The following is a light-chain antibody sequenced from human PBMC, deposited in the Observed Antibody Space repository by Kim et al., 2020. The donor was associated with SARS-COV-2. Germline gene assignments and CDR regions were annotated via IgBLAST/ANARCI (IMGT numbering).Light chain of an antibody. CDR1: QSISSY. J-gene: IGKJ4*01. Sequence: SAYLGDRVTITCRASQSISSYLNWYPQKPGKAPKLLIYAASSLQSGFPPRFSGSGSGTDFTLTISSLQPEDFASYYCQDRYNTPTFGGGTKVDIK. V-gene: IGKV1-39*01. CDR3: QDRYNTPT. CDR2: AAS.